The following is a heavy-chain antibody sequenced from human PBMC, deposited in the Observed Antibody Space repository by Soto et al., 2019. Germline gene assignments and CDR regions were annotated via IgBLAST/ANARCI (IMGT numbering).Heavy chain of an antibody. V-gene: IGHV4-34*01. D-gene: IGHD3-22*01. CDR1: GGSFSGYY. J-gene: IGHJ4*02. CDR2: INHSGST. CDR3: ARRSYDGSGYYYVDS. Sequence: PSETLSLTCAVYGGSFSGYYWSWIRQPPGKGLEWIGEINHSGSTNYNPSLKSRVTISVDTSKNQFSLKLNSVTAADTAVYYCARRSYDGSGYYYVDSWGQGTLVTVSS.